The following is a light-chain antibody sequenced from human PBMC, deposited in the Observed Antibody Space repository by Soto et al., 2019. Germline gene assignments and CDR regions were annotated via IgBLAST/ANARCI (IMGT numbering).Light chain of an antibody. V-gene: IGKV3-20*01. Sequence: IVLTQSPGTLSLSPGERATRSCRASQSINSKYLAWYQQRPGQTPRLLIYGASSRATGIPDRFGGSGSGTDFTLTISRLEPEDFAVYYCQHYGGSLWTFGQGTKVDIK. J-gene: IGKJ1*01. CDR1: QSINSKY. CDR2: GAS. CDR3: QHYGGSLWT.